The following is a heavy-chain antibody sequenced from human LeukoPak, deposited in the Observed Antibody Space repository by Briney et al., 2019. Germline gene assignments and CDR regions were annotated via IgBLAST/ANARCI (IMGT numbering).Heavy chain of an antibody. J-gene: IGHJ4*02. CDR1: GGTFSSYA. D-gene: IGHD3-16*02. Sequence: SVRVSCKASGGTFSSYAISWVRQAPGQGLEWMGGIIPIFGTANYAQKLQGRVTMTTDTSTSTAYMELRSLRSDDTAVYYCARQHHYVWGSYRSDYWGQGTLVTVSS. CDR3: ARQHHYVWGSYRSDY. V-gene: IGHV1-69*05. CDR2: IIPIFGTA.